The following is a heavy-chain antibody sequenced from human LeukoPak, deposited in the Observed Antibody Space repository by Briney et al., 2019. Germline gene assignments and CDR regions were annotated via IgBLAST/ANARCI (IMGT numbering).Heavy chain of an antibody. D-gene: IGHD6-13*01. CDR2: IYPGDSDT. V-gene: IGHV5-51*01. J-gene: IGHJ4*02. Sequence: GESLKISCQGSGYSFTSYWIGWVRQLPGKGLEWMGIIYPGDSDTRYSPSFQGQVTISADKSISTAYLQWSSLKASDTAMYYCARQRSYSSSWYSDYWGQGTLVTVSS. CDR1: GYSFTSYW. CDR3: ARQRSYSSSWYSDY.